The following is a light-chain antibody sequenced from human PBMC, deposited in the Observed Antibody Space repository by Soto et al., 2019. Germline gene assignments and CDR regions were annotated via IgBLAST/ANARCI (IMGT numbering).Light chain of an antibody. CDR3: QQRSNWPPIT. V-gene: IGKV3-11*01. CDR2: DAS. J-gene: IGKJ5*01. Sequence: EIVLTQSPATLSLSPVERATLSCRSSQSPSGYLAWYQQKPGQAPRLLIYDASNRATGIPARFSGSGSGTDFTLTISSLEPEDFAVYYCQQRSNWPPITFGQGTRLEIK. CDR1: QSPSGY.